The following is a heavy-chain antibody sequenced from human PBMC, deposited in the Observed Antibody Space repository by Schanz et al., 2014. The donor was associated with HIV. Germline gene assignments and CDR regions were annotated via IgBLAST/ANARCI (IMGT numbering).Heavy chain of an antibody. CDR2: IWFDGSNK. CDR3: ARERVGAIDC. CDR1: GFTFSSYG. Sequence: QVQLVESGGGVVQPGRSLRLSCAASGFTFSSYGMHWVRQVPGKGLEWVAVIWFDGSNKYYADSVKGRFTISRDNSKNTLYLQMNSLRAEDTAIYYCARERVGAIDCWGQGTLVTVSS. V-gene: IGHV3-33*01. J-gene: IGHJ4*02. D-gene: IGHD1-26*01.